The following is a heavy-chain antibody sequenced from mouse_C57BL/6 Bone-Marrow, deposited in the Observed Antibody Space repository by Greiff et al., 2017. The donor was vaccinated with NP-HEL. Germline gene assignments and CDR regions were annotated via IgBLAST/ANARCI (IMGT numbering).Heavy chain of an antibody. CDR2: IDPENGDT. CDR1: GFNIKDDY. V-gene: IGHV14-4*01. CDR3: TPHPEGAMDY. J-gene: IGHJ4*01. Sequence: VQLQQSGAELVRPGASVKLSCTASGFNIKDDYMHWVKQRPEQGLEWIGWIDPENGDTEYASKFQGKATITADTTSNTAYLQLSTLTSEDPAVYYCTPHPEGAMDYWGQGTPVTVSS.